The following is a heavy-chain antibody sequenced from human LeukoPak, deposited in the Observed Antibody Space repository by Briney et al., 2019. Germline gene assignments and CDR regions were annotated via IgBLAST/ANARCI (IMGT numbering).Heavy chain of an antibody. CDR2: IYYSGST. CDR3: ARMGGYSGYATH. CDR1: GGSINTYN. J-gene: IGHJ4*02. V-gene: IGHV4-59*08. Sequence: SETLSLTCTVSGGSINTYNWNWIRQPPGKGLEWIGSIYYSGSTNYNPSLKSRVTISVDTSKNQFSLNLSSVTAADTAVYYCARMGGYSGYATHWGQGTLVTVSS. D-gene: IGHD5-12*01.